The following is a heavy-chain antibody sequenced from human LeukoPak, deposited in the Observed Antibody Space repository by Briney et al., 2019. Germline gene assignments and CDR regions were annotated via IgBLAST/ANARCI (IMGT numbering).Heavy chain of an antibody. CDR2: ITHSGGT. CDR3: ARGRISNWGFEGTLFDA. Sequence: SETLSLTCAVYGGSFNSYYWSWIRQPPGKGLEWIGFITHSGGTDFDSSLGGRVTISVDTSKNQFSLRLTSMTAADTAVYFCARGRISNWGFEGTLFDAWGQGVLVTVSS. J-gene: IGHJ4*02. CDR1: GGSFNSYY. V-gene: IGHV4-59*01. D-gene: IGHD7-27*01.